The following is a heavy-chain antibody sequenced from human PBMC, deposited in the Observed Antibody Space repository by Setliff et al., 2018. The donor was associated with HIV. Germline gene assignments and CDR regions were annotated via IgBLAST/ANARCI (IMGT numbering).Heavy chain of an antibody. CDR3: ARVSSQYTTYTSGWYWGYYFDS. CDR1: GFIFSSYW. D-gene: IGHD6-19*01. CDR2: VKQDGSEK. V-gene: IGHV3-7*01. J-gene: IGHJ4*02. Sequence: GGSLRLSCAASGFIFSSYWTSWVRQAPGKGLEWVANVKQDGSEKYYVDSLKGRFTISRDNAENSVYLQMNKLRAEDTAIYYCARVSSQYTTYTSGWYWGYYFDSWGQGTLVTVSS.